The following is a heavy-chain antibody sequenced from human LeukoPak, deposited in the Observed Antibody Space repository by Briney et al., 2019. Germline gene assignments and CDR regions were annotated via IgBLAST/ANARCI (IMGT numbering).Heavy chain of an antibody. V-gene: IGHV4-34*01. Sequence: SETLSLTCAVYGGSFSGYYWSWIRQPPGKGLEWIGEINHSGSTNYNPSLKSQVTISVNTSKNQFSLKLSSVTAADTAVYYCARGWWDSSSWLPFDYWGQGTLVTVSS. CDR2: INHSGST. J-gene: IGHJ4*02. CDR1: GGSFSGYY. CDR3: ARGWWDSSSWLPFDY. D-gene: IGHD6-13*01.